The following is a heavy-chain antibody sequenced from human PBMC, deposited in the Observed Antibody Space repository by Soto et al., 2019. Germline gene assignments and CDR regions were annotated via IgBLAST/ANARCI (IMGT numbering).Heavy chain of an antibody. CDR3: ARRVSGCAS. V-gene: IGHV1-18*01. CDR2: INAYNGNT. CDR1: GYTFTNYA. D-gene: IGHD6-19*01. J-gene: IGHJ5*02. Sequence: ASVKVSCKASGYTFTNYAISWVRQAPGQGLEWMGWINAYNGNTNYAQKLQGRVTMTTDTSTSTAYMELRSLGSDDPAVYYCARRVSGCASWGQGTLVTVSS.